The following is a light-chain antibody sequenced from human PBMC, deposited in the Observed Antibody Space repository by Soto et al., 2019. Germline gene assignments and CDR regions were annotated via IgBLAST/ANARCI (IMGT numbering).Light chain of an antibody. Sequence: QSALTQPASVSGSPGQSITISCTGTSSDVGGYNYVSWYQQHPGKAPKLMIYDVSNRPSGVSNRFSGSKSGNTASLTISGLQAEDGADYYCSSYTSSSRFVFGTGTKLTVL. J-gene: IGLJ1*01. CDR2: DVS. CDR1: SSDVGGYNY. V-gene: IGLV2-14*01. CDR3: SSYTSSSRFV.